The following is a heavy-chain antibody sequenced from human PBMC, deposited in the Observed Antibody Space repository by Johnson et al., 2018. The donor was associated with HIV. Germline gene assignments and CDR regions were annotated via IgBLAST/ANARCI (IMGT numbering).Heavy chain of an antibody. CDR3: AKGGYDSEDAFDI. CDR2: ISWNSGSI. V-gene: IGHV3-9*01. D-gene: IGHD3-22*01. Sequence: VHLVESGGGLVQPGRSLRLSCAASRFTFSSYWMHWVRQAPGKGLEWVSGISWNSGSIGYADSVKGRFTISRDNAKNSLYLQMNSLRAEDTALYYCAKGGYDSEDAFDIWGQGTMVTVSS. CDR1: RFTFSSYW. J-gene: IGHJ3*02.